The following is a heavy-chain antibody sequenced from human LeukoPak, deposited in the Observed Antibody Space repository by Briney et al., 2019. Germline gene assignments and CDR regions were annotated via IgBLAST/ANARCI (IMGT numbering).Heavy chain of an antibody. J-gene: IGHJ5*02. CDR2: MNPNSGNT. D-gene: IGHD6-19*01. CDR3: ARGSGIAVADNWFDP. Sequence: GASVKVSCKASGYTFTSYDINWVRQATGQGLEWMGWMNPNSGNTGYAQKFQGRVTMTRNTSISTAYMELSSLRSEDTAVYYCARGSGIAVADNWFDPWGQGTLVTVSS. V-gene: IGHV1-8*01. CDR1: GYTFTSYD.